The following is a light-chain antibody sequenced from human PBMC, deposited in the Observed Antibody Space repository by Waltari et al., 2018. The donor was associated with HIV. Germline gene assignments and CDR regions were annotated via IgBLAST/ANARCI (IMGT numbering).Light chain of an antibody. CDR3: SSYTSSSLEI. J-gene: IGLJ2*01. V-gene: IGLV2-14*03. Sequence: QSALTQPASVSGSPGQSITISCTGTSSDVGGYNYVSCYQQHPGKAPKLMIYEVTNRPSGVSNRFSGSKSGNTASLTISGLQVEDEADYYCSSYTSSSLEIFGGGTKLTVL. CDR2: EVT. CDR1: SSDVGGYNY.